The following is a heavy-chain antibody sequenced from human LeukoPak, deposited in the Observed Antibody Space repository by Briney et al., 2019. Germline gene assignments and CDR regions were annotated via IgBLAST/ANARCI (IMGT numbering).Heavy chain of an antibody. CDR2: IYTGDTT. CDR1: GFIVNTNY. CDR3: ARGPPLTAGYGMDV. D-gene: IGHD2-21*02. V-gene: IGHV3-53*01. J-gene: IGHJ6*02. Sequence: PGGSLRLSCAASGFIVNTNYMSWVRQAPGKGLEWVSVIYTGDTTYYADSVQGRFIISRDDSKNTVYLQMNSLRAEDTAVYYCARGPPLTAGYGMDVWGQGTTVTVSS.